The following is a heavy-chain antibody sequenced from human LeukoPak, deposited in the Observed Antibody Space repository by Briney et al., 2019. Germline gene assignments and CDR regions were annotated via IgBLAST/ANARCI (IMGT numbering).Heavy chain of an antibody. CDR1: GYSISSGYY. D-gene: IGHD3-10*01. Sequence: PSETLSLTCAVSGYSISSGYYWSWIRQPPGKGLEWIGYIYYSGSTNYNPSLKSRVTISVDTSKNQFSLKLSSVTAADTAVYYCARVPVRYGSGSYYNPYYFDYWGQGTLVTVSS. J-gene: IGHJ4*02. CDR3: ARVPVRYGSGSYYNPYYFDY. CDR2: IYYSGST. V-gene: IGHV4-61*01.